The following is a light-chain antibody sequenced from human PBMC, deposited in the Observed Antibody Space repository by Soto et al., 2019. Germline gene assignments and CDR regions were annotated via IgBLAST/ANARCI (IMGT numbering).Light chain of an antibody. V-gene: IGLV2-14*01. CDR2: EVN. J-gene: IGLJ1*01. CDR3: SSHTNSNTVYV. CDR1: RSNIGNNY. Sequence: QSVLTQPPSVSAAPGQRVTISCSGSRSNIGNNYVSWYQFLPGTAPKLMIYEVNNRPSGVSNRFSGSKSGTTASLTISGLQAEDEADYYCSSHTNSNTVYVFGAGTKLTVL.